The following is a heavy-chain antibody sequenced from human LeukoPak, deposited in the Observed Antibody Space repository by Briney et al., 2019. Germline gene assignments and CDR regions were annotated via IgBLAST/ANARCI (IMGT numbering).Heavy chain of an antibody. CDR1: GFTFSSYA. D-gene: IGHD3-16*01. Sequence: GRSLRPSCAASGFTFSSYAMHWVRQAPGKGLEWVAVISYDGSNKYYADSVKGRFTISRDNSKNTLYLQMNSLRAEDTAVYYCAREAFLRLGELLVYWGQGTLVTVSS. CDR3: AREAFLRLGELLVY. V-gene: IGHV3-30-3*01. CDR2: ISYDGSNK. J-gene: IGHJ4*02.